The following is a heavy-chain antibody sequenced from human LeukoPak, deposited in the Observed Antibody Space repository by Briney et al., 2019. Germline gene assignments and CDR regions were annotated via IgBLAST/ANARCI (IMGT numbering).Heavy chain of an antibody. Sequence: GGSLRLSCAASGFTFSSYAMPWVRQAPGKGLEWVAVISYDGSNKYYADSVKGRFTISRDNSKNTLYLQMNSLRAEDTAVYYCAREAVRRGGAFDIWGQGTMVTVSS. V-gene: IGHV3-30-3*01. CDR2: ISYDGSNK. CDR1: GFTFSSYA. D-gene: IGHD3-10*02. J-gene: IGHJ3*02. CDR3: AREAVRRGGAFDI.